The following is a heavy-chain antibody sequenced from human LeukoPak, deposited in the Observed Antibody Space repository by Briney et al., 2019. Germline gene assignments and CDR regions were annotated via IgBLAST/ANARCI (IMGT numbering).Heavy chain of an antibody. Sequence: SETLSLTCTVSGGSISSYYWSWIRQPPGKGLEWIGYIYYSGSTNYNPSLKSRVTISVDTSKNQFSLKLSSVTAADTAVYYCARQQQPPLIYYYYYGMDVWGQGTTVTVSS. CDR3: ARQQQPPLIYYYYYGMDV. V-gene: IGHV4-59*08. CDR1: GGSISSYY. J-gene: IGHJ6*02. D-gene: IGHD6-13*01. CDR2: IYYSGST.